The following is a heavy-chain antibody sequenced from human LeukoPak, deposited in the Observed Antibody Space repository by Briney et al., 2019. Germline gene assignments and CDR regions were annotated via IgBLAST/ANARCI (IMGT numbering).Heavy chain of an antibody. CDR1: GGSLSSSSYY. Sequence: KPSETLSLTCTVSGGSLSSSSYYWGWIRQPPGKGLEWIGSIYYSGSTYYNPSLKSRVTISVDTSKNQFSLKLSSVTAADTAVYYCARQGDYYGLGSSHEYWGQGTLVTVSS. J-gene: IGHJ4*02. CDR2: IYYSGST. V-gene: IGHV4-39*01. D-gene: IGHD3-10*01. CDR3: ARQGDYYGLGSSHEY.